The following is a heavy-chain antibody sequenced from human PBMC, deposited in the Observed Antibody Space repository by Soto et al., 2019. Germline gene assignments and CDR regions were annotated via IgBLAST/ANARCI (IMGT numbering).Heavy chain of an antibody. D-gene: IGHD6-19*01. V-gene: IGHV1-24*01. CDR1: VYTLTELS. CDR2: FDPEDGET. J-gene: IGHJ6*02. Sequence: EASVKVSCKVSVYTLTELSMRWVRQAPGKGLEWMGGFDPEDGETIYAQKFQGRVTMTEDTSTDTAYMELSSLRSEDTAVYYCATGEKQWLVSDVWGQGTTVTVSS. CDR3: ATGEKQWLVSDV.